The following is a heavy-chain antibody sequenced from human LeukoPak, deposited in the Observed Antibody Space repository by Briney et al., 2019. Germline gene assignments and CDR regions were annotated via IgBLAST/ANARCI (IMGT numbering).Heavy chain of an antibody. CDR2: IYHSGST. V-gene: IGHV4-30-2*01. CDR1: GGSISSGGYS. Sequence: PSETLSLTCAVSGGSISSGGYSWSWIRQPPGKGLEWIGYIYHSGSTYYNPSLKSRVTISVDRSKNQFSLKLSSVTAADTAVYYCARGRDHYDSSFAFDIWGQGTMVTVSS. J-gene: IGHJ3*02. D-gene: IGHD3-22*01. CDR3: ARGRDHYDSSFAFDI.